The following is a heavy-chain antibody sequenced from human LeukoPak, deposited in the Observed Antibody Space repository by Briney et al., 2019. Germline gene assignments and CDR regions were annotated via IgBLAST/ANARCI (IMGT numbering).Heavy chain of an antibody. D-gene: IGHD2/OR15-2a*01. CDR3: ATTEEVRYFLFDY. CDR2: ISYDGSNK. Sequence: PGGSLRLSCAASGFTFSSYAMHWVRQAPGKGLEWVAVISYDGSNKYYADSVKGRFTISRDNSKNTLYLQMNSLRAEDTAVYYCATTEEVRYFLFDYWAREPWSPSPQ. CDR1: GFTFSSYA. V-gene: IGHV3-30-3*01. J-gene: IGHJ4*02.